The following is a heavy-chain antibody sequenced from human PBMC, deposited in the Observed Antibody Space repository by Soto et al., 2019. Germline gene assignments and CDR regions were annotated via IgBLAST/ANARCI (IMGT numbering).Heavy chain of an antibody. D-gene: IGHD1-26*01. V-gene: IGHV3-30-3*01. CDR2: ISYDGSNK. CDR1: GFTFSSYA. Sequence: QVQLVESGGGVVQPGRSLRLSCAASGFTFSSYAMHWVRQAPGKGLEWVAVISYDGSNKYYADSVKGRFTISRDNSKNTLYLQMNSLRAEDTAVYYCVREWELLRGFDYWGQGTLVTVSS. CDR3: VREWELLRGFDY. J-gene: IGHJ4*02.